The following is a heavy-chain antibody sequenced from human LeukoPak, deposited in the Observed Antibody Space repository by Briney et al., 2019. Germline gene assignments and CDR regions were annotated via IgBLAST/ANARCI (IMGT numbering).Heavy chain of an antibody. CDR3: ARGIDLDYFDY. J-gene: IGHJ4*02. CDR2: ISGSGGST. V-gene: IGHV3-23*01. Sequence: PGGSLRLSCAASGFTFSSYGMSWVRQAPGTGLESVSAISGSGGSTYYADSVKGRFTISRDNSKNTLYLQMKSLRAQDTAVYYCARGIDLDYFDYWGQGTLVTVSS. CDR1: GFTFSSYG.